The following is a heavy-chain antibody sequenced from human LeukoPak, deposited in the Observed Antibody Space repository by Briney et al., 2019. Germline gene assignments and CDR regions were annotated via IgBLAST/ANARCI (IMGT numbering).Heavy chain of an antibody. V-gene: IGHV3-23*01. CDR2: ISGSGGST. D-gene: IGHD3-22*01. Sequence: GGSLRLSCAASGFTFSSYAMSWVRQAPGKGLEWVSAISGSGGSTYYADSVKGRFTISRDNSKNTLYLQMNSLRAEDTAVYYCAKVGRITMIVVVMDHFDYWGQGTPVTVSS. J-gene: IGHJ4*02. CDR1: GFTFSSYA. CDR3: AKVGRITMIVVVMDHFDY.